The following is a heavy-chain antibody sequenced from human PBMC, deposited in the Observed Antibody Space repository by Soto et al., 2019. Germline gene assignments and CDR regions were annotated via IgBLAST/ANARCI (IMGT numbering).Heavy chain of an antibody. Sequence: QVQLVESGGGLVKPGGYLRISCEASGITFSDYYMSWIRQAPGKGLEWVSYISSSGSTIYYADSVKGRFTISRDNAKDSLYLQMNSLRAEDTAVYYCARDYSSSRYYGMDVWGQGTTVTVSS. CDR1: GITFSDYY. J-gene: IGHJ6*02. V-gene: IGHV3-11*01. CDR3: ARDYSSSRYYGMDV. D-gene: IGHD6-6*01. CDR2: ISSSGSTI.